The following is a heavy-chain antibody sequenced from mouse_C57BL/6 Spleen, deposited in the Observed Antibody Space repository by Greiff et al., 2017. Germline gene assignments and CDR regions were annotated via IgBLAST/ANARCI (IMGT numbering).Heavy chain of an antibody. CDR3: ARDEMGGVYGNPFAD. CDR1: GFTFSSYA. V-gene: IGHV5-4*01. D-gene: IGHD2-1*01. CDR2: ISDGGSYT. Sequence: EVQRVESGGGLVKPGGSLKLSCAASGFTFSSYAMSWVRQTPEKRLEWVATISDGGSYTYYPDNVKGQFTISRDNAKNNLYLQMSHLKSEDTAMYYCARDEMGGVYGNPFADWGQGALVTVSA. J-gene: IGHJ3*01.